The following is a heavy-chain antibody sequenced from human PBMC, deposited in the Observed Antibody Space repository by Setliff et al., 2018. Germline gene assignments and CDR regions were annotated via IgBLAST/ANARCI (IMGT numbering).Heavy chain of an antibody. J-gene: IGHJ6*03. V-gene: IGHV3-11*04. CDR3: AKCGGDHCCPLNYYQYMDV. D-gene: IGHD2-21*02. CDR1: GFTFTYYS. CDR2: ISSGSNSI. Sequence: PGGSLRLSCEASGFTFTYYSMSWVRQAPGKGLEWISYISSGSNSIYYADSVKGRFNVSRDNAKNTLYLQMNSLRDEDTAVYYGAKCGGDHCCPLNYYQYMDVWGKGTTVTVSS.